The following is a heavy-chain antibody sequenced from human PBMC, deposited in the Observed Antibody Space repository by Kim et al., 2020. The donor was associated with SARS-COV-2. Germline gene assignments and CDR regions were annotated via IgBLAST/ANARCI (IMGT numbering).Heavy chain of an antibody. CDR2: IRSKAYGGTT. CDR3: NPTLYQGSSWYWDY. J-gene: IGHJ4*02. D-gene: IGHD6-13*01. CDR1: GFTFGDYA. V-gene: IGHV3-49*04. Sequence: GGSLRLSCTASGFTFGDYAMSWVRQAPGKGLEWVGFIRSKAYGGTTEYAASVKGRFTISRDDSKSIAYLQMNSLKTEDTAVYYCNPTLYQGSSWYWDYWGQGTLVTVSS.